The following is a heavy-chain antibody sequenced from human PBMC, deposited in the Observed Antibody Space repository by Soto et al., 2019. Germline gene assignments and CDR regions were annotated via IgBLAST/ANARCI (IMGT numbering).Heavy chain of an antibody. J-gene: IGHJ6*02. D-gene: IGHD2-2*01. Sequence: QVQLVQSGAEVKKPGSSVKVSCKASGGTFSSYTISWVRQAPGQGLEWMGRIIPILGIANYAQKFQGRVTITADKSTSTAYMELSSLRSEDTAVYYCARSHIVVVPAAMWYYYGMDVWGQGTTVTVSS. CDR1: GGTFSSYT. CDR3: ARSHIVVVPAAMWYYYGMDV. V-gene: IGHV1-69*02. CDR2: IIPILGIA.